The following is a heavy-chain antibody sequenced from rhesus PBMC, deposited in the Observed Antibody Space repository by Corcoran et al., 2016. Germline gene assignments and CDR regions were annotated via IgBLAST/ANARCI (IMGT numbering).Heavy chain of an antibody. CDR2: VNGNSGST. V-gene: IGHV4-80*01. Sequence: QVQLQESGPGLVKPSETLSLTCAVSGASISSYWWSWIRQPPGKGLEWMGEVNGNSGSTYYNPSLKSRVTISKDASKNQFSLKLSSVTAADTAVYYCARAHGSSYEYMSHWGQGVLVTVSS. J-gene: IGHJ4*01. CDR3: ARAHGSSYEYMSH. D-gene: IGHD4-29*01. CDR1: GASISSYW.